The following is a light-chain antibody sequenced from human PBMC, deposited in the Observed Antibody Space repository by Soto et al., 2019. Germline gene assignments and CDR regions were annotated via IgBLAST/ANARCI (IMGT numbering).Light chain of an antibody. V-gene: IGLV2-14*01. CDR1: SSDIGGSDF. Sequence: QSALTQPASVSGSPGQSITISCTGTSSDIGGSDFVSWYQQHPGKAPKLVMSEVNNRPSGVSSRFSGSKSGNTASLTISGLQAEDEADYYCQSYDITLIGYVLGTGTNLTVL. CDR3: QSYDITLIGYV. J-gene: IGLJ1*01. CDR2: EVN.